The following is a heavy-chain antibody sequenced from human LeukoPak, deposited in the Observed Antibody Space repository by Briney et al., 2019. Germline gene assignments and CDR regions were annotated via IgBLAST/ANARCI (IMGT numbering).Heavy chain of an antibody. CDR3: ARDPQGYSSSWFDY. J-gene: IGHJ4*02. D-gene: IGHD6-13*01. CDR2: ISSDGSNK. CDR1: GFTFSSNA. V-gene: IGHV3-30-3*01. Sequence: GGSLRLSCAASGFTFSSNAMHWVRQAPGKGLEWVAVISSDGSNKDCADSVKGRFTISRDNAKNSLYLQMNSLRAEDTAVYYCARDPQGYSSSWFDYWGQGTLVTVSS.